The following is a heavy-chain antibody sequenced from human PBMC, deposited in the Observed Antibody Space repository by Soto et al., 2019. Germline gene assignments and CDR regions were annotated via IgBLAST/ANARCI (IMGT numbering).Heavy chain of an antibody. CDR1: GGSISSYY. CDR2: IYYSGSS. V-gene: IGHV4-59*01. J-gene: IGHJ6*02. Sequence: SEALSLTCTVSGGSISSYYWNWIRQPPGKGLEWIGDIYYSGSSTYNPSLKSRVTISVDMSRNQFSLRLSSVTAADTAVYYCARDQGYSSTYYYGMDVWGQGTTVTVSS. D-gene: IGHD6-19*01. CDR3: ARDQGYSSTYYYGMDV.